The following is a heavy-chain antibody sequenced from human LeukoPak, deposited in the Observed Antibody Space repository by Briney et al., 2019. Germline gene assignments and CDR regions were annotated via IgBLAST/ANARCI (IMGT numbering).Heavy chain of an antibody. J-gene: IGHJ3*02. V-gene: IGHV6-1*01. Sequence: SQTLSLTCDISGDSVSRNSAAWNWIRQSPSRGLEWLARANYRSKWYYDYAVSVKSRITINTDTSKNQFTLQLNFMTPEDTAVYYCVGCSGGSCHSGAFEIWGQGTKVTVSS. CDR2: ANYRSKWYY. CDR1: GDSVSRNSAA. D-gene: IGHD2-15*01. CDR3: VGCSGGSCHSGAFEI.